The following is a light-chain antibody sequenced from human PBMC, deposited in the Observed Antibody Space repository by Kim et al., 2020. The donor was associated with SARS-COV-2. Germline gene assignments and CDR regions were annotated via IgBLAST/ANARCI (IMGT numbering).Light chain of an antibody. V-gene: IGLV1-44*01. Sequence: GQGVTISCSGSRSNIGSNSVSGFQQLPGTAPKLLIYSNSQRPSGVPDRFSGSTSGTSASLAISGLQSEDETDYYCAAWDDSLKGVVFGGGTQLTVL. CDR1: RSNIGSNS. CDR3: AAWDDSLKGVV. J-gene: IGLJ2*01. CDR2: SNS.